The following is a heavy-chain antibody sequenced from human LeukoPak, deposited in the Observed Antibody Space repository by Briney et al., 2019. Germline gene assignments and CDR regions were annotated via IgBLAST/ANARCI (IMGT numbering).Heavy chain of an antibody. CDR2: IIPIFGTA. J-gene: IGHJ4*02. V-gene: IGHV1-69*05. CDR3: ARVVVPAENSRFDY. D-gene: IGHD2-2*01. CDR1: GGTFSSYA. Sequence: SVKVSCKASGGTFSSYAISWVRQAPGQGLEWMGGIIPIFGTANYAQKFQGRVTITTDESTSTAYMELSSLRSEDTAVYYCARVVVPAENSRFDYWGQGTLVTVSS.